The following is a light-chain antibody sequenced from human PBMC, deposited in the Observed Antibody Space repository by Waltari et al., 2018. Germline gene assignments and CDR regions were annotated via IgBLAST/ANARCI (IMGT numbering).Light chain of an antibody. J-gene: IGKJ2*01. CDR1: QSLTKNY. V-gene: IGKV3-20*01. Sequence: IVLTQSPGTLSLSPGERATLSCRTSQSLTKNYLAWYQQKPGQAPRLLVYGASSRAAGIPDRFSGSGSGTDFTLTISRLEPEDFAVYYCQQYGSSIMYTFGQGTKLEIK. CDR3: QQYGSSIMYT. CDR2: GAS.